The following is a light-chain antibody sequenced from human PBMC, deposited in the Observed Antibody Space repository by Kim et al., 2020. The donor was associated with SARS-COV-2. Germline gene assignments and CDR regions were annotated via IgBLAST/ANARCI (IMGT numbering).Light chain of an antibody. CDR1: TGAVKSDYY. CDR2: STS. CDR3: LLYYGTTQGV. Sequence: GGTVTLTGSCSTGAVKSDYYPNWFQQKPGQAPRALIFSTSLKYSWTPARFSGSLLGGKAALTVSGVQPEDEADYYCLLYYGTTQGVFGGGTQLTVL. V-gene: IGLV7-43*01. J-gene: IGLJ3*02.